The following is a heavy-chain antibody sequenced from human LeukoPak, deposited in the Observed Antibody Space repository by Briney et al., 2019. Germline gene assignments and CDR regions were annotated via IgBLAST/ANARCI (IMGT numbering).Heavy chain of an antibody. V-gene: IGHV3-7*01. CDR2: IKQDGSEK. D-gene: IGHD6-13*01. J-gene: IGHJ4*02. Sequence: GGSLRLSCAASGFTFSSYAMSWVRQAPGKGLEWVANIKQDGSEKYYVDSVKGRFTISRDNAKNSLYLQMNSLRAEDTAVYYCARYGSSWDFDCWGQGTLVTVSS. CDR3: ARYGSSWDFDC. CDR1: GFTFSSYA.